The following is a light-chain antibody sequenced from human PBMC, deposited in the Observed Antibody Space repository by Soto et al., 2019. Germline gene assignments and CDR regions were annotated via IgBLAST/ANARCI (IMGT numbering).Light chain of an antibody. J-gene: IGKJ2*02. V-gene: IGKV4-1*01. CDR2: WAS. CDR1: QSVLHSSNNKNY. CDR3: QQYYSART. Sequence: DIVMTQSPDSLAVSLGERATINCKSSQSVLHSSNNKNYLAWYQQKPGQPPKLLIYWASTRESGVPDRFSGSGSGTDFTLTISSLQAEDVAVYFCQQYYSARTFGQVTKLEIK.